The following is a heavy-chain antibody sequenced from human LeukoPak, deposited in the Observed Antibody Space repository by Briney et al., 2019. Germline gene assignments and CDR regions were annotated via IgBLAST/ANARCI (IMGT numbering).Heavy chain of an antibody. CDR1: GYTLTGHQ. V-gene: IGHV1-24*01. CDR2: FDPEDGET. J-gene: IGHJ4*02. Sequence: VASVNVSCKASGYTLTGHQMHWVRQAPGKGLEWMGGFDPEDGETIYAQKFQGRVTMTEDTSTDTAYMELSSLRSEDTAVYYCATEIRVDILTGYVTPAGGYDYWGQGTLVTVSS. CDR3: ATEIRVDILTGYVTPAGGYDY. D-gene: IGHD3-9*01.